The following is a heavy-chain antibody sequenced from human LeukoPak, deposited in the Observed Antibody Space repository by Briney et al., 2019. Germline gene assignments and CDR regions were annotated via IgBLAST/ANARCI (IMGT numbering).Heavy chain of an antibody. CDR1: GGSFSGYY. D-gene: IGHD3-22*01. V-gene: IGHV4-34*01. J-gene: IGHJ4*02. Sequence: SETLSLTCAVYGGSFSGYYWSWIRQPPGKGLEWIGEINHSGSTNYNPSLKSRVTISVDTSKNQFSLKLSSVTAADTAVYYCARGRRGYDSSEEYYFDYWGQGTLVTVSS. CDR2: INHSGST. CDR3: ARGRRGYDSSEEYYFDY.